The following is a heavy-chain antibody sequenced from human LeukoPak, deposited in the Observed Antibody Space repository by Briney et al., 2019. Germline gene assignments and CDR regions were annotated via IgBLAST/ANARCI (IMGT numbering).Heavy chain of an antibody. CDR2: ISAYNGNT. D-gene: IGHD5-12*01. Sequence: GASVKVFCKASGYTFTSYGISWVRQAPGQGLERMGWISAYNGNTNYAQKLQGRVTMTTDTSTSTAYMELRSLRSDDTAVYYCARGTSGYDYYYYYYMDVWGKGTTVTISS. CDR1: GYTFTSYG. J-gene: IGHJ6*03. CDR3: ARGTSGYDYYYYYYMDV. V-gene: IGHV1-18*01.